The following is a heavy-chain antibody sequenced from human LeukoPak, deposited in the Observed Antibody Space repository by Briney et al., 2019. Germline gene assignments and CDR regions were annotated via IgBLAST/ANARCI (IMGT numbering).Heavy chain of an antibody. CDR1: GFTFSSYA. CDR2: ISGSGGST. J-gene: IGHJ4*02. D-gene: IGHD4-23*01. Sequence: GGSLRLSCAASGFTFSSYAMSWVRQAPGKGLEWVSAISGSGGSTYYADSVKGRFTISRDNSKNTLYLQMNSLRAEDTAVYYCAKDLHGGTTMVRRYYFDYWGQGTLVTVSS. V-gene: IGHV3-23*01. CDR3: AKDLHGGTTMVRRYYFDY.